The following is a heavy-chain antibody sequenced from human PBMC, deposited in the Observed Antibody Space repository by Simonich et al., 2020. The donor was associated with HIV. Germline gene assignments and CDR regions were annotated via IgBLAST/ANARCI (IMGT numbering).Heavy chain of an antibody. CDR1: GGSFSGYY. D-gene: IGHD5-12*01. J-gene: IGHJ4*02. CDR2: INHSGST. CDR3: ARRTGYDLDY. V-gene: IGHV4-34*01. Sequence: QVHLQQWGAGLLKPSETLSLTCAVYGGSFSGYYWSWIRQPPGKGLEWSGEINHSGSTDYNPSLKSRVTISVDTSKNQFSLKLSSVTAADTAVYYCARRTGYDLDYWGQGTLVTVSS.